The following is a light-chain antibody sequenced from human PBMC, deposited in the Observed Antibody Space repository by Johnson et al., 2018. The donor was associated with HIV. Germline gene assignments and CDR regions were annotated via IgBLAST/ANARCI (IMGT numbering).Light chain of an antibody. Sequence: QSVLTQPPSVSAAPGQKVTISCSGSSSNIGNNYVSWYQQVPGTAPKLLIYDNNKRPSVIPDRFSGSKSGTSATLGITGLQTGDEADYYCGTWDSSLSASYVFGTGTKVTVL. CDR2: DNN. CDR1: SSNIGNNY. J-gene: IGLJ1*01. V-gene: IGLV1-51*01. CDR3: GTWDSSLSASYV.